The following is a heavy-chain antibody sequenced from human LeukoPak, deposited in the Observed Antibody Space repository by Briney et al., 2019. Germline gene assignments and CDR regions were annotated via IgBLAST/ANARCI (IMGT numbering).Heavy chain of an antibody. CDR3: ARGVSYYDFWSGYFRYNWFDP. D-gene: IGHD3-3*01. J-gene: IGHJ5*02. CDR1: GGTFTSYD. CDR2: MNPNSGNT. V-gene: IGHV1-8*01. Sequence: ASVKVSCKASGGTFTSYDINWVRQATGQGLEWMGWMNPNSGNTGYAQKFQGRVTMTRNTSISTAYMELSSLRSEDTAVYYCARGVSYYDFWSGYFRYNWFDPWGQGTLVTVSS.